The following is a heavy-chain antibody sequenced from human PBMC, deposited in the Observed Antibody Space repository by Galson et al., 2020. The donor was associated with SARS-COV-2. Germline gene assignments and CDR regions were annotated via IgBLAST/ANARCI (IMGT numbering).Heavy chain of an antibody. Sequence: SETLSLTCAVYCGSFSGHYWSWIRQSPGKGLEWIGEITQSGSVNYTPSLKSRVTISADTSKNQFSLELRSVTAADTAVYYCARGLLQTTMVIVVFTSASFYFDSWGQGTLVSVSS. CDR1: CGSFSGHY. CDR3: ARGLLQTTMVIVVFTSASFYFDS. CDR2: ITQSGSV. V-gene: IGHV4-34*01. D-gene: IGHD3-22*01. J-gene: IGHJ4*02.